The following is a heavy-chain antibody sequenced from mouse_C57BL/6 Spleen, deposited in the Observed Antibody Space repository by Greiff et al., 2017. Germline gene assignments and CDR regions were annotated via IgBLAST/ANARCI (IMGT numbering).Heavy chain of an antibody. CDR2: IYPRDGST. D-gene: IGHD1-1*01. Sequence: VQLQQSGPELVKPGASVKLSCKASGYTFTSYDINWVKQRPGQGLEWIGWIYPRDGSTKYNEKFKGQATLTVDTSSSTAYMELHSLTSEDSAVYFFARDYYGSSHWYFDVWGTGTTVTVSS. J-gene: IGHJ1*03. CDR1: GYTFTSYD. CDR3: ARDYYGSSHWYFDV. V-gene: IGHV1-85*01.